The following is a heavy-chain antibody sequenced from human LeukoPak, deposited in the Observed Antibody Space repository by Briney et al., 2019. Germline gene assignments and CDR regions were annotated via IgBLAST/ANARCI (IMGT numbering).Heavy chain of an antibody. V-gene: IGHV3-7*01. Sequence: GGSLRLSCAASGFTFNTYWMNWVRQAPGKGLEWVANIKQDGSQKEYVDSVKGRFTISRDNAKNSLYLQMNSLRAENTAVYYCARVKDVNDDIMFHHWGQGTLVTVSS. CDR2: IKQDGSQK. CDR1: GFTFNTYW. D-gene: IGHD3-9*01. J-gene: IGHJ1*01. CDR3: ARVKDVNDDIMFHH.